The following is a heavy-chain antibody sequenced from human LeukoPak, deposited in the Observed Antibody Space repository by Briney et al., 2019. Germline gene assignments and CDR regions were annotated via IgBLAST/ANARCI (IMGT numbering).Heavy chain of an antibody. V-gene: IGHV3-48*04. CDR3: ARRGSNYRAFDI. D-gene: IGHD3-16*02. CDR1: GFTFSSYG. Sequence: GGSLRLSCAASGFTFSSYGMNWVRQAPGKGLEWDSYISSSGSTIYDADSVKGRFTISRDNAKNSLYLQMNSLRAEDTAVYYCARRGSNYRAFDIWGQGTMVTVSS. J-gene: IGHJ3*02. CDR2: ISSSGSTI.